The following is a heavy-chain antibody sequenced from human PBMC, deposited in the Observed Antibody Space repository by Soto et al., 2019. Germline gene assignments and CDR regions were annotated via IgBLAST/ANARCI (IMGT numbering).Heavy chain of an antibody. J-gene: IGHJ6*02. Sequence: EASVKVSCKASGGTFSSYTISWVRQAPGQGLEWMGRIIPILGIANYAQKFQGRVTITADKSTSTAYMELSSLRSEDTAVYYCASRKRSYEYYYYYYGMDVWGQGTTVTVSS. CDR3: ASRKRSYEYYYYYYGMDV. V-gene: IGHV1-69*02. CDR2: IIPILGIA. D-gene: IGHD5-12*01. CDR1: GGTFSSYT.